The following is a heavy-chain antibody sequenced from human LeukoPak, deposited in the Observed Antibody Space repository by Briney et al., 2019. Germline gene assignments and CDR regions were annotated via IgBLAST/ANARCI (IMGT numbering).Heavy chain of an antibody. V-gene: IGHV5-51*01. CDR1: EYRFSLYW. D-gene: IGHD2-2*01. CDR2: IYPGDSDT. CDR3: ARRAFQYHPDVASWYFDL. Sequence: PGESLKISCKGSEYRFSLYWIAWVRQMPGKGLEWMGIIYPGDSDTRYSPSFQGQVTISADKSINTAYLQWNTLKTSDTAIYHCARRAFQYHPDVASWYFDLWGRGTPVTVSP. J-gene: IGHJ2*01.